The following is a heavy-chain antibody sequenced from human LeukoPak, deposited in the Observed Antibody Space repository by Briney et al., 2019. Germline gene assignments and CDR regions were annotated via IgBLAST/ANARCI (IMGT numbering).Heavy chain of an antibody. J-gene: IGHJ6*02. CDR2: INPNSGGT. Sequence: ASVKVSCKASGYTFTGYYMHWVRQAPGQGLEWMGRINPNSGGTNYAQKFQGWVTMTRDTSISTAYMELSRLRSDDTAVYYCATSYSSSPTSYYYGMDVWGQGTTVTVSS. D-gene: IGHD6-6*01. CDR1: GYTFTGYY. CDR3: ATSYSSSPTSYYYGMDV. V-gene: IGHV1-2*04.